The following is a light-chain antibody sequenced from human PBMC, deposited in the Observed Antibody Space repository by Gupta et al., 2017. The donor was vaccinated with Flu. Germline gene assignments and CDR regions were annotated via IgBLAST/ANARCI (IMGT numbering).Light chain of an antibody. CDR3: LLSCGGAWV. CDR2: NTN. V-gene: IGLV7-43*01. J-gene: IGLJ3*02. CDR1: TGAVTSGHY. Sequence: QTLVTQEPSLTLSPGGTVTLTCACSTGAVTSGHYPNWFRQKPGQAPGALIYNTNNKHSWTPARFSGSLLGGKAALSLSGVQPEDEAEYYCLLSCGGAWVFGGGTKLTVL.